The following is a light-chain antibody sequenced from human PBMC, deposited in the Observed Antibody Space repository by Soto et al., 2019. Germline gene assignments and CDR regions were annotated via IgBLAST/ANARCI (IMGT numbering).Light chain of an antibody. J-gene: IGKJ1*01. CDR3: QQSYSTPRT. CDR2: AAS. CDR1: QSISSY. V-gene: IGKV1-39*01. Sequence: DIQMTQSPSSLSASVRDRVTITCRASQSISSYLNWYQQKPGKAPKLLIYAASSLQSGVPSRFSGSGSRTDFTLTVSSLQPEDFATYFCQQSYSTPRTFGQGTKVEVK.